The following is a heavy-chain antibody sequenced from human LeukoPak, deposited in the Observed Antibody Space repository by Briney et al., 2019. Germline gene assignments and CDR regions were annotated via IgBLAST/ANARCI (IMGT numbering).Heavy chain of an antibody. CDR2: IKQDGSEK. V-gene: IGHV3-7*01. J-gene: IGHJ6*02. CDR1: GFTFSSYA. Sequence: GGSLRLSCAASGFTFSSYAMSWVRQAPGKGLEWVANIKQDGSEKYYVDSVKGRFTISRDNAKNSLYLQMNSLRAEDTAVYYCARTSPYGYYGMDVWGQGTTVTVSS. CDR3: ARTSPYGYYGMDV. D-gene: IGHD3-10*01.